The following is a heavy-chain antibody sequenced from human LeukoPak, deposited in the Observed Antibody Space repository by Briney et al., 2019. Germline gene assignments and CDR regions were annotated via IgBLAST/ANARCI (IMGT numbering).Heavy chain of an antibody. CDR3: ARQMATILDGILDY. CDR2: ISSSGSTI. CDR1: GFTFSDYY. Sequence: GGSLRLSCAASGFTFSDYYMSWIRQAPGKGLEWVSYISSSGSTIYYADSVKGRFTISRDNSKNTLYLQMNSLKTEDTALYYCARQMATILDGILDYWGQGALVTVSS. J-gene: IGHJ4*02. V-gene: IGHV3-11*04. D-gene: IGHD5-24*01.